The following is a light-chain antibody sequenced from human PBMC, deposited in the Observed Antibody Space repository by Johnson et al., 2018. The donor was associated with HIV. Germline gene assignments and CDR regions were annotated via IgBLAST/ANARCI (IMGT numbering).Light chain of an antibody. CDR2: ENN. Sequence: QSVLTQPPSVSAAPGQKVTISCSGSSSDIGKNYVSWYQQLPGTAPNLLVYENNKRPSGIPDRFSGSKSGTSATLGITGLQTGDEADYYCGTWDSSLSSYVFGTGTKVTVL. CDR3: GTWDSSLSSYV. V-gene: IGLV1-51*02. J-gene: IGLJ1*01. CDR1: SSDIGKNY.